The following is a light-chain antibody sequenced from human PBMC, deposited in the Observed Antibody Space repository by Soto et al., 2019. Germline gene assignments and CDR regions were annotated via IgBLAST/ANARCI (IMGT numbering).Light chain of an antibody. Sequence: IVLTQSPATLSLSPGERATLSCRASQSIGTYLAWYQQKPGQAPRLLIYDASNRATGIPARFSGSGSGTDFTLTISRLEHEDGAVYYGQQYGSSTWTFGQGTKVDIK. CDR3: QQYGSSTWT. V-gene: IGKV3-11*01. CDR1: QSIGTY. CDR2: DAS. J-gene: IGKJ1*01.